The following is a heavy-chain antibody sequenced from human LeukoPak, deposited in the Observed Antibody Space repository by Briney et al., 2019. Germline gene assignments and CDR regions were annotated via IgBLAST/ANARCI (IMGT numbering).Heavy chain of an antibody. CDR1: GFTFGSYW. D-gene: IGHD3-3*01. J-gene: IGHJ4*02. Sequence: GGSLRLSCAASGFTFGSYWMTWVRQAPGKGLEWVANIKTDGSVTNYVDSVKGRFTISRDNAKNSIYLQVNSLRAEDTAVYYRAKDPRITISGVATSFDYWGQGTLVTVSS. V-gene: IGHV3-7*01. CDR3: AKDPRITISGVATSFDY. CDR2: IKTDGSVT.